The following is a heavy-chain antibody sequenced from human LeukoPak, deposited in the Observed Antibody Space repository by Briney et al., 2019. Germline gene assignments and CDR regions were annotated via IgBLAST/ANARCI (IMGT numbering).Heavy chain of an antibody. CDR3: ARKQTVGATHAFDI. D-gene: IGHD1-26*01. J-gene: IGHJ3*02. V-gene: IGHV1-69*01. CDR2: IIPIFGTA. CDR1: GGTFSNYI. Sequence: SVKVSCKASGGTFSNYIISWVRQAPGQGLEWMGEIIPIFGTANYAQKLQGRATITADGSARTAYMELSSLRSEDTAVYYCARKQTVGATHAFDIWGQGTMVIVSS.